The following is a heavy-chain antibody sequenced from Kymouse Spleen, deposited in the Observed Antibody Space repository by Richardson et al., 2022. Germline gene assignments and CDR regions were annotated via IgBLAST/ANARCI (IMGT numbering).Heavy chain of an antibody. CDR1: GGSFSGYY. Sequence: QVQLQQWGAGLLKPSETLSLTCAVYGGSFSGYYWSWIRQPPGKGLEWIGEINHSGSTNYNPSLKSRVTISVDTSKNQFSLKLSSVTAADTAVYYCARVRGYCTNGVCYDWFDPWGQGTLVTVSS. CDR3: ARVRGYCTNGVCYDWFDP. J-gene: IGHJ5*02. V-gene: IGHV4-34*01. CDR2: INHSGST. D-gene: IGHD2-8*01.